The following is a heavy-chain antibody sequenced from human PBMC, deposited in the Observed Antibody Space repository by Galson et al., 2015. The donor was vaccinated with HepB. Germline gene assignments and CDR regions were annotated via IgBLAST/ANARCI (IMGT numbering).Heavy chain of an antibody. J-gene: IGHJ3*02. CDR2: LSYTGST. CDR3: ARQMLVLWFGESLPGDTFDI. Sequence: ETLSLTCTVSGGSISSSSYYWAWIRQPPGKGLEWIGTLSYTGSTYYNPSVKSRVTISVDTSKNQFSVNLSSVTAADTAVYYCARQMLVLWFGESLPGDTFDIWGQGTMFTVSS. CDR1: GGSISSSSYY. V-gene: IGHV4-39*01. D-gene: IGHD3-10*01.